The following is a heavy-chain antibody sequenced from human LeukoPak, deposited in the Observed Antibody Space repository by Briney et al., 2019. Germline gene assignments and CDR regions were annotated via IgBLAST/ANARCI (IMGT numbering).Heavy chain of an antibody. J-gene: IGHJ4*02. D-gene: IGHD6-13*01. CDR3: AKAWIAAAGPSYFDY. CDR2: ISGSGGST. V-gene: IGHV3-23*01. CDR1: GFTFSSYA. Sequence: GGSLRLSRAASGFTFSSYAMSWVRQAPGRGLEWVSAISGSGGSTYYADSVKGRFTISRDNSKNTLYLQMNSLRAEDTAVYYCAKAWIAAAGPSYFDYWGQGTLVTVSS.